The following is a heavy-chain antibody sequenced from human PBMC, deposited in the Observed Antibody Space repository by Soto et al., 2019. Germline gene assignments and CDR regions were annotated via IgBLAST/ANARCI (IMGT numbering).Heavy chain of an antibody. CDR1: GGTFSSYA. D-gene: IGHD6-25*01. V-gene: IGHV1-69*13. CDR2: IIPIFGTA. Sequence: ASVKVSCKASGGTFSSYAISWVRQAPGQGLEWMGGIIPIFGTANYAQKFQGRVTITADESTSTAYMELSSLRSEDTAVYYCARESRERQRLTFDYWGQGTLVTVSS. CDR3: ARESRERQRLTFDY. J-gene: IGHJ4*02.